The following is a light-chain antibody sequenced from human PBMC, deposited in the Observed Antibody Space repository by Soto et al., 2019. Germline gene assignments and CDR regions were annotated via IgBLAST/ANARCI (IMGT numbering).Light chain of an antibody. J-gene: IGKJ1*01. V-gene: IGKV1-5*03. CDR3: QQYNSYSWT. Sequence: DIQMTQSPSTLSASVGDRVTITCRASQSISSWLAWYQQKPGKAPKLLIYKASSLESGVPSRFSGSGSGIEFTLTISSLQPDDFATYYCQQYNSYSWTFGQGTQVEIK. CDR2: KAS. CDR1: QSISSW.